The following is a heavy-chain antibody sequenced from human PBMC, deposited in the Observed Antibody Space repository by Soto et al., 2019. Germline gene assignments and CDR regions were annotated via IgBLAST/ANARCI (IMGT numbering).Heavy chain of an antibody. CDR1: GYTFTNYG. CDR3: ASSYYASGTPYYYGMDV. J-gene: IGHJ6*02. V-gene: IGHV1-18*01. CDR2: ISAYNGNT. Sequence: ASVKVSCKASGYTFTNYGISWVRQAPGQGLEWMGWISAYNGNTNYAQKLQGRVTMTTDTSTSTAYMELRSLRSDDTAVYYCASSYYASGTPYYYGMDVWGQGTAVT. D-gene: IGHD3-10*01.